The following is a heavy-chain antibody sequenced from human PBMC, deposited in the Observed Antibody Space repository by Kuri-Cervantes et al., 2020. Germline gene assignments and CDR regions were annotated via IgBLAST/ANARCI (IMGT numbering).Heavy chain of an antibody. CDR2: IIPIFGTA. CDR1: GGTFSSYA. Sequence: SVKVSCKASGGTFSSYAISWVRQAPGQGLEWMGGIIPIFGTANYAQKLQGRVTITTDESTSTAYMELSSLRSEDTAVYYCARVVSCSSRGTSCYFDYWGQGTLVTVSS. CDR3: ARVVSCSSRGTSCYFDY. D-gene: IGHD2-2*01. J-gene: IGHJ4*02. V-gene: IGHV1-69*05.